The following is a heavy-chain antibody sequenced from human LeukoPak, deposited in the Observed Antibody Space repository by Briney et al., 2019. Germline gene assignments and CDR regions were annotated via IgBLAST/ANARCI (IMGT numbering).Heavy chain of an antibody. CDR2: ISGSGGST. CDR1: GFTFSSYA. Sequence: PGASLRLSCAASGFTFSSYAMSWVRQAPGKGLEWVSAISGSGGSTCYADSVKGRFTISRDNSKNTLYLQMNSLRAEDTAVYYCAKSTWVTPLVGYWGQGTLVTVSS. V-gene: IGHV3-23*01. J-gene: IGHJ4*02. D-gene: IGHD4-23*01. CDR3: AKSTWVTPLVGY.